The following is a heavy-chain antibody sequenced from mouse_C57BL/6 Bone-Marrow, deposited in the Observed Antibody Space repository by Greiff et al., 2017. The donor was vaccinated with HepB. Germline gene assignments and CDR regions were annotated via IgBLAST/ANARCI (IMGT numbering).Heavy chain of an antibody. J-gene: IGHJ3*01. V-gene: IGHV10-1*01. CDR2: IRSKSNNYAT. CDR3: VRPAYYYGSAWFAY. Sequence: EVQVVESGGGLVQPKGSLKLSCAASGFSFNTYAMNWVRQAPGKGLEWVARIRSKSNNYATYYADSVKDRFTISRDDSESMLYLQMNNLKTEDTAMYYCVRPAYYYGSAWFAYWGQGTLVTVSA. D-gene: IGHD1-1*01. CDR1: GFSFNTYA.